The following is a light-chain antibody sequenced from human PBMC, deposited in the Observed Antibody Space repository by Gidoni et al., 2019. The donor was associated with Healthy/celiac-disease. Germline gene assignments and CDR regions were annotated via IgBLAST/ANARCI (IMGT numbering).Light chain of an antibody. CDR1: QDISNY. Sequence: DIQMTPSPSSLSASVGDRVTITFQASQDISNYLNWYHQKPGKAPKLLIYDASNLEKGVPSRFSGSGSGTDFTFTISSLQPEDIATYYCQQYDNLLTFGGGTKVEIK. V-gene: IGKV1-33*01. CDR3: QQYDNLLT. J-gene: IGKJ4*01. CDR2: DAS.